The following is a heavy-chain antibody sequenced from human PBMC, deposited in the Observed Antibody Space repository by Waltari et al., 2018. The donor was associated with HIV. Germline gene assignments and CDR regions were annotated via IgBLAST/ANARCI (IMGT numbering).Heavy chain of an antibody. CDR3: ARGARIYGSGTHFDY. V-gene: IGHV4-34*01. J-gene: IGHJ4*02. D-gene: IGHD3-10*01. CDR2: INHSGST. Sequence: QVQLQQWGAGLLKPSETLSLTCAVYGWSFSGYYWRWIRQPPGKGLEGIGEINHSGSTNYNPSLKSRVTISVDTSKNQFSLKLSSVTAADTAVYYCARGARIYGSGTHFDYWGQGTLVTVSS. CDR1: GWSFSGYY.